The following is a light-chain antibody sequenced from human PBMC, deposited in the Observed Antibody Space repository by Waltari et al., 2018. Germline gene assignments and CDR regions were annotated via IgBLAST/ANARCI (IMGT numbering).Light chain of an antibody. CDR3: QQTYSSPFT. V-gene: IGKV1-39*01. J-gene: IGKJ3*01. CDR2: GAS. Sequence: QMTQSPSTRSASVGDRVTLTCRASQSISSWLAWFQKKEGKAPKLLIYGASTLQTGVPSRFSGSGSGTDFTLTISHLQPEDFATYFCQQTYSSPFTFGPGTKVDIK. CDR1: QSISSW.